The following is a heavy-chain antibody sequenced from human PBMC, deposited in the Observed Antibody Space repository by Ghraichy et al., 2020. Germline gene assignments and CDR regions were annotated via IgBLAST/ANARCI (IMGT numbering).Heavy chain of an antibody. CDR1: GFTFSSYE. D-gene: IGHD4-23*01. J-gene: IGHJ4*02. V-gene: IGHV3-48*03. CDR2: ISSSGSTI. Sequence: GGSLRLSCAASGFTFSSYEMNWVRQAPGKGLEWVSYISSSGSTIYYADSVKGRFTISRDNAKNSLYLQMNSLRAEDTAVYYCARDRTTVVLTSGLGPPPLDDYWGQGTLVTVSS. CDR3: ARDRTTVVLTSGLGPPPLDDY.